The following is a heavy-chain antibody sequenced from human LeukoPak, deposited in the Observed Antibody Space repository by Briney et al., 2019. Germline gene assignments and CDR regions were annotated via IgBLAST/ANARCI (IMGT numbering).Heavy chain of an antibody. V-gene: IGHV1-8*01. CDR1: GYTFTSYD. J-gene: IGHJ4*02. D-gene: IGHD3-22*01. CDR3: ARSHYYDTTGGEFDY. CDR2: MNPNSGNT. Sequence: ASVMVSCKASGYTFTSYDINWVRQATGQGLEWMGWMNPNSGNTGYAQKFQGRVTMTRDTSISTAYMELSSLRSEDTAVYYCARSHYYDTTGGEFDYWGQGTLVTVSS.